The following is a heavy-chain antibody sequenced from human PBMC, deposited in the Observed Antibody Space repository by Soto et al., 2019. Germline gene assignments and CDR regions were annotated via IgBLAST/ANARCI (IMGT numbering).Heavy chain of an antibody. V-gene: IGHV3-11*06. CDR1: GFPFSDHY. CDR2: ISGTSDSI. Sequence: PGESLRLSCAASGFPFSDHYMSWIRQVPGKGLEWVAYISGTSDSIPYADSVRGRFTISRDNAKNSLYLQMNSLRAEETAVYYCARVAVLTAAGTSDYWGQGT. D-gene: IGHD6-13*01. J-gene: IGHJ4*02. CDR3: ARVAVLTAAGTSDY.